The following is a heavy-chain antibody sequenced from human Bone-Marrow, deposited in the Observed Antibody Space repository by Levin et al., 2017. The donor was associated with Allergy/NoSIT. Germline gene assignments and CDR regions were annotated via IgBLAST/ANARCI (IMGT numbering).Heavy chain of an antibody. V-gene: IGHV3-64D*06. D-gene: IGHD5-12*01. CDR1: GFTFSSYA. J-gene: IGHJ2*01. Sequence: PGGSLRLSCSASGFTFSSYAMHWVRQAPGKGLEYVSAISSNGGSTYYADSVKGRFTISRDNSKNTLYLQMSSLRAEDTAVYYCVKVVGYEDFDLWGRGTLVTVSS. CDR2: ISSNGGST. CDR3: VKVVGYEDFDL.